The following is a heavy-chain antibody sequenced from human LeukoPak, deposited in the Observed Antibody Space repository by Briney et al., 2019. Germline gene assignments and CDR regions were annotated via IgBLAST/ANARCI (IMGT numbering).Heavy chain of an antibody. D-gene: IGHD3-3*01. Sequence: SQTLSLTCTVSGGSISSYYWSWIRQPPGKGLEWIGYIYYSGSTNYNPSLKSRVTISVDTSKNQFSLKLSSVTAADTAVYYCARYGYDFWSGYYPSNWFDPWGQGTLVTVSS. CDR1: GGSISSYY. CDR2: IYYSGST. CDR3: ARYGYDFWSGYYPSNWFDP. V-gene: IGHV4-59*01. J-gene: IGHJ5*02.